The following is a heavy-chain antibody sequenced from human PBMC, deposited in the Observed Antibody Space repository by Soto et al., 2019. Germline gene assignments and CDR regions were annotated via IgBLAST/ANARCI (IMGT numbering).Heavy chain of an antibody. V-gene: IGHV6-1*01. D-gene: IGHD5-12*01. CDR3: ARDRRATIVRNWFDP. CDR2: TYYRSKWYN. CDR1: GDSVSSNSAA. J-gene: IGHJ5*02. Sequence: SQTLSLTCAISGDSVSSNSAAWNWIRQSPSRGPEWLGRTYYRSKWYNDYAVSVKSRITINPDTSKNQFSLQLNSVTPEDTAVYYSARDRRATIVRNWFDPWGQGTLVNVSS.